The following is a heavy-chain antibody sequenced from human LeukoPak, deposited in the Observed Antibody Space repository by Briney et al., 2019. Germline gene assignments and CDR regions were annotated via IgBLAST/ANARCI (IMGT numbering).Heavy chain of an antibody. CDR1: VYTFSNFG. J-gene: IGHJ4*02. CDR2: ISGNNDNP. CDR3: ARDGTSTDDY. V-gene: IGHV1-18*01. D-gene: IGHD2-2*01. Sequence: GASVKVSFKTSVYTFSNFGINWVRQAPGQGLEWMGWISGNNDNPNYGQKFQGRFTVTTDSSTSTAYMELRNLRFDDTAVYYCARDGTSTDDYWGQGTLVTVSS.